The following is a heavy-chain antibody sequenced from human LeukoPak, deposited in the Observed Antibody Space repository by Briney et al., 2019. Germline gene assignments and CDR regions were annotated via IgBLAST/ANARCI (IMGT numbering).Heavy chain of an antibody. D-gene: IGHD3-9*01. CDR3: ARDRNYDILTGLDY. CDR1: GFTFSSYG. CDR2: IRYDGSNK. Sequence: GGSLRLSCAASGFTFSSYGMHWVRQAPGKGLEWVAFIRYDGSNKYYADSVKGRFTISRDNSKNTLYLQMNSLRAEDTAVYYCARDRNYDILTGLDYWGQGTLVTVSS. V-gene: IGHV3-30*02. J-gene: IGHJ4*02.